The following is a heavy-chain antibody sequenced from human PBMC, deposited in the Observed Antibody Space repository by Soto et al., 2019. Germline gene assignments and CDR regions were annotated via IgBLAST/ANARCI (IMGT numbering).Heavy chain of an antibody. D-gene: IGHD3-9*01. CDR1: GFTFSSYA. V-gene: IGHV3-64*02. CDR3: ARVDPEDAFDI. Sequence: GGSLRLSCAASGFTFSSYAMRWVRQAPGKGLEWVSAISGSGGSTYYADSVKGRFTISRDNSKNTLYLQMGSLRAEDMAVYYCARVDPEDAFDIWGQGTMVTVSS. CDR2: ISGSGGST. J-gene: IGHJ3*02.